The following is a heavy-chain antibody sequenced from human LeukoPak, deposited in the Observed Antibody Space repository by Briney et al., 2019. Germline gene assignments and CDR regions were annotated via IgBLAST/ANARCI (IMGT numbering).Heavy chain of an antibody. CDR2: IYYSGST. CDR1: GGSISSSSYY. D-gene: IGHD5-24*01. CDR3: ARFDNEMATTNDAFDI. V-gene: IGHV4-39*07. J-gene: IGHJ3*02. Sequence: SETLSLTCTVSGGSISSSSYYWGWIRQPPGKGLEWIGSIYYSGSTNYNPSLKSRVTISVDTSQNQFSLKLSSVTPAATAVYYWARFDNEMATTNDAFDIWGQGTMVTVSS.